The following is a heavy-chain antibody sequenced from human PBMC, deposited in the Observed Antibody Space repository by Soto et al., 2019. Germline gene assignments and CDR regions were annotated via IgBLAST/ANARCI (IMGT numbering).Heavy chain of an antibody. CDR1: GYTFTSYA. CDR2: INAGNGNT. V-gene: IGHV1-3*01. CDR3: ASLAAAGTYFDY. D-gene: IGHD6-13*01. Sequence: GASVKVSCKAPGYTFTSYAMHWVRQAPGQRLEWMGWINAGNGNTKYSQKFQGRVTITRDTSAGTAYMELSSLRSEDTAVYYCASLAAAGTYFDYWGQGTLVTVSS. J-gene: IGHJ4*02.